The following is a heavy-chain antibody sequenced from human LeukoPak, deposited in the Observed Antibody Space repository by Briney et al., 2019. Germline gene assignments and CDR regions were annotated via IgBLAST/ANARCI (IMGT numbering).Heavy chain of an antibody. CDR1: GGSISSYY. Sequence: SETLSLTCTVSGGSISSYYWNWIRQPAGKGLEWIGPIYTSGSTNYNPSLKSRVTMSVDTSKNQFSLKLSSVTAADTAVYYCAREGYNYGQNYYYYYYYMDVWGKGTTVTVSS. CDR3: AREGYNYGQNYYYYYYYMDV. J-gene: IGHJ6*03. D-gene: IGHD5-18*01. CDR2: IYTSGST. V-gene: IGHV4-4*07.